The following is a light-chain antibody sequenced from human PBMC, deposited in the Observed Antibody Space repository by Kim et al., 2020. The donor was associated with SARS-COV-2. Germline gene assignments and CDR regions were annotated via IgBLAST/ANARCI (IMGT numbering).Light chain of an antibody. Sequence: LSPRETATLTCTASQIVSSDNLAWYQQRPGQAPRLLIYSASSRAAGIPDRISGSGSGTDFTLTINGLEPEDFAVYYCQQYGSSYTFGQGTKLEI. CDR3: QQYGSSYT. CDR1: QIVSSDN. J-gene: IGKJ2*01. V-gene: IGKV3-20*01. CDR2: SAS.